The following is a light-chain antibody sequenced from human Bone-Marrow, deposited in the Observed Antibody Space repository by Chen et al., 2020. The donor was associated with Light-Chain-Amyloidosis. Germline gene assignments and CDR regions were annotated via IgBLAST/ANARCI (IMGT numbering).Light chain of an antibody. CDR1: QTISTY. CDR3: QETFSTSFT. V-gene: IGKV1-39*01. CDR2: SAS. J-gene: IGKJ3*01. Sequence: IQMTQLPSSLSASIGDRVTITCRASQTISTYLNWYLQIPGKAPRLLIYSASSLQSGVPSRFSGSGSGTDFTLTIISLQPEDFATYYCQETFSTSFTFGPGTRVDIK.